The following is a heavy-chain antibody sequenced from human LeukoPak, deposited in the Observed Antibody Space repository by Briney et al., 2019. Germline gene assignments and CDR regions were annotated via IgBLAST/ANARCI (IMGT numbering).Heavy chain of an antibody. CDR3: ARDTYASGGDCGY. CDR1: GYTFTGYY. CDR2: INPNSGGT. J-gene: IGHJ4*02. D-gene: IGHD2-21*01. Sequence: ASVKVSCKASGYTFTGYYMHWVRQAPGQGLEWMGWINPNSGGTNYAQKFQGRVTMTRDTSISTAYMELSRLRSDDTAAYYCARDTYASGGDCGYWGQGTLVTVSS. V-gene: IGHV1-2*02.